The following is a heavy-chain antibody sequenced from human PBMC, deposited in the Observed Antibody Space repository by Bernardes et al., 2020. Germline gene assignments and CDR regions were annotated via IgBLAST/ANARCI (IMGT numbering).Heavy chain of an antibody. V-gene: IGHV4-59*01. CDR3: ARERNSASYYFDY. D-gene: IGHD1-26*01. Sequence: SETLSPTCTVSGGSISDYFWSWIRQPPGKGLEWIGFISHSGTPNYNPSFRNRVTISIDMSKKHFSLRLSSVTAADTAVYYCARERNSASYYFDYWGHGTLVTVSA. J-gene: IGHJ4*01. CDR1: GGSISDYF. CDR2: ISHSGTP.